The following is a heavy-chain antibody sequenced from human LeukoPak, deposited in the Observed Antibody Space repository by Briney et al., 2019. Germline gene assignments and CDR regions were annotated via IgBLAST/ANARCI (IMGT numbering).Heavy chain of an antibody. V-gene: IGHV3-7*01. J-gene: IGHJ4*02. Sequence: QPGGSLRLSCAASGFTFSSYWMSWVRQAPGKGLEWVANIKEDGNEKYYVDSVKGRFTISRDNAKNAVYLQMNSLTAEDTAVYYCARGKLDFAFWGQGTLVTVS. CDR2: IKEDGNEK. CDR3: ARGKLDFAF. D-gene: IGHD3-9*01. CDR1: GFTFSSYW.